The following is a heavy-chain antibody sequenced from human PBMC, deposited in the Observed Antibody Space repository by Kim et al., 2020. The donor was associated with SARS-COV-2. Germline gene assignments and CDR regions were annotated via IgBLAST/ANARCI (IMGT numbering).Heavy chain of an antibody. V-gene: IGHV4-59*13. Sequence: SETLSLTCTVSGGSISSYYWSWIRQPPGKGLEWIGYIYYSGSTNYNPSLKSRVTISVDTSKNQFSLKLSSVTAADTAVYYCARDYYDILTGYYAGRFSWFDPWGQGTLVTVSS. CDR1: GGSISSYY. CDR2: IYYSGST. J-gene: IGHJ5*02. CDR3: ARDYYDILTGYYAGRFSWFDP. D-gene: IGHD3-9*01.